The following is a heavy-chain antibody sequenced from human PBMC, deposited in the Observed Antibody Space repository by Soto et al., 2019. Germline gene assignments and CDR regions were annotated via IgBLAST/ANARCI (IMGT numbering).Heavy chain of an antibody. CDR1: GYSFTSYW. J-gene: IGHJ3*02. V-gene: IGHV5-51*01. D-gene: IGHD3-3*01. CDR3: ARRELRFLEWPLNAFDI. Sequence: GESLKISCKGSGYSFTSYWIGWVRQMPGKGLEWMGIIYPGDSDTRYSPTFQGQVTISADKSISTAFLQWISLKALDTAMYYCARRELRFLEWPLNAFDIWGQGTMVTVSS. CDR2: IYPGDSDT.